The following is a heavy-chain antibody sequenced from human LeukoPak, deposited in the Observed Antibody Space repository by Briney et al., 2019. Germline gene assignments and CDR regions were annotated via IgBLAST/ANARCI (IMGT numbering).Heavy chain of an antibody. CDR2: IYYGGST. J-gene: IGHJ5*02. CDR3: ARDLVGYCTNGVCHNWFDP. D-gene: IGHD2-8*01. CDR1: GGSISSYY. Sequence: SETLSLTCTVSGGSISSYYWSWIRQPPGKGLEWIGYIYYGGSTNYSPSLKSRVTISVDTSKNQFSLKLSSVTAADTAVYYCARDLVGYCTNGVCHNWFDPWGQGTLVTVSS. V-gene: IGHV4-59*01.